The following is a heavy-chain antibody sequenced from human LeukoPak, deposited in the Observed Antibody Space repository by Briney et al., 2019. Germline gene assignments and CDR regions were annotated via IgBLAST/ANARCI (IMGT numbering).Heavy chain of an antibody. CDR3: ARAGLGTLYYYYGMDV. CDR1: GGSISSSSYY. V-gene: IGHV4-39*01. D-gene: IGHD1-1*01. Sequence: SETLSLTCTVSGGSISSSSYYWGWIRQPPGKGLEWIGSIYYSGSTYYNPSLKSRVTISVDTSKNQFFLKLSSVTAADTAVYYCARAGLGTLYYYYGMDVWGQGTTVTVSS. CDR2: IYYSGST. J-gene: IGHJ6*02.